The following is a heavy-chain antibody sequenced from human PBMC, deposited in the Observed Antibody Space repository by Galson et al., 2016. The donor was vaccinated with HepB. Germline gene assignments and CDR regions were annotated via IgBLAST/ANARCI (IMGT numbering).Heavy chain of an antibody. V-gene: IGHV3-53*04. CDR3: ARGLVGSTTAFDS. CDR1: GCTVTRSY. J-gene: IGHJ4*02. D-gene: IGHD2/OR15-2a*01. CDR2: IYTSGAT. Sequence: SLRLSCAASGCTVTRSYMTWVRQAPGKGLEWVSVIYTSGATYYADSVKGRLIMSRNNAKNTVDLQMSSLRTEDTAVYYCARGLVGSTTAFDSWGQGTLVAVSS.